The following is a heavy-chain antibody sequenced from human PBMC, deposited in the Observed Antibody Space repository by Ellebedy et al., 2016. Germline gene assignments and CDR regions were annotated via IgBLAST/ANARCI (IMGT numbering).Heavy chain of an antibody. CDR2: ISSSSSYI. J-gene: IGHJ6*02. V-gene: IGHV3-21*01. CDR1: GFTFSSYS. D-gene: IGHD5-24*01. CDR3: ARPQLYYYYGMDV. Sequence: GESLKISCAASGFTFSSYSMNWVRQAPGKGLEWVSSISSSSSYIYYADSVKGRFTISRDNAKNSLYLQMNSLRAEDTAVYYCARPQLYYYYGMDVWGQGTTVTVSS.